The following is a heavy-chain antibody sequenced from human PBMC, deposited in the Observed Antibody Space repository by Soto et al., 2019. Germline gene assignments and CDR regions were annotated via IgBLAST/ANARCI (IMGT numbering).Heavy chain of an antibody. J-gene: IGHJ4*02. V-gene: IGHV1-69*13. D-gene: IGHD2-2*01. CDR3: AGVLEIVPAAMQYFDY. CDR1: GGTFSSYA. Sequence: ASVKVSCKASGGTFSSYAISWVRQAPGQGLEWMGGIIPIFGTANYAQKFQGRVTITADESTSTAYMELSSLRSEDTAVYYCAGVLEIVPAAMQYFDYWGQGTLVTVSS. CDR2: IIPIFGTA.